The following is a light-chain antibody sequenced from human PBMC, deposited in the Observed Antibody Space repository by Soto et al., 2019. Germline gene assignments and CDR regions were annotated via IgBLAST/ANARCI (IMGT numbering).Light chain of an antibody. V-gene: IGKV3-20*01. CDR1: QSVSSNY. J-gene: IGKJ1*01. Sequence: EIVLTQSPCTLSLSIGERATFSSRASQSVSSNYLAWYQQKPGQAPRLLIYGAFKRATGIPDRFSGSGSGTDFTLTIIRMEPEVFALYCSHQYGISPRTFGQGTRWIS. CDR2: GAF. CDR3: HQYGISPRT.